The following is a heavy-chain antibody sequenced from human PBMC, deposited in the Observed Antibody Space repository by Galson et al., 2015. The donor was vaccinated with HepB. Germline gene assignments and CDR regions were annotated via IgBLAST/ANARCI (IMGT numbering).Heavy chain of an antibody. J-gene: IGHJ4*02. V-gene: IGHV6-1*01. CDR1: GDSVSSNSAA. Sequence: CAISGDSVSSNSAAWNWIRQSPSRGLEWLGRTYYRSKWYNDYAVSVKSRITINPDTSKNQFSLQLNSVTPEDTAVYYCARDPIAAAGAVFDYWGQGTLVTVSS. D-gene: IGHD6-13*01. CDR2: TYYRSKWYN. CDR3: ARDPIAAAGAVFDY.